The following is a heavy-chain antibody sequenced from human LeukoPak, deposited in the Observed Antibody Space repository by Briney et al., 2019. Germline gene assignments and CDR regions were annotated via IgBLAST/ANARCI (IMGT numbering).Heavy chain of an antibody. V-gene: IGHV3-23*01. CDR2: ISGSGGST. CDR1: GFTFSSYG. D-gene: IGHD6-19*01. J-gene: IGHJ4*02. CDR3: AKDRSQTGYSSGLLDY. Sequence: PGGSLRLSCAASGFTFSSYGMHWVRQAPGKGLEWVSAISGSGGSTYYADSVKGRFTISRDNSKNTLYLQMNSLRAEDTAVYYCAKDRSQTGYSSGLLDYWGQGTLVTVSS.